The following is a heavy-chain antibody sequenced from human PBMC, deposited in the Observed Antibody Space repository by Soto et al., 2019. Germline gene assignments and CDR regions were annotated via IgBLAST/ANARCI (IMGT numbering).Heavy chain of an antibody. D-gene: IGHD4-17*01. Sequence: SETLSLTCTVSGGSISSYYWSWIRQPPGKGLEWIGYIYYSGSTNYNPSLKSRVTISVDTSKNQFSLKLSSVTAADTAVYYCARDRDLYCGDYMAFDIWGQGTMVTVSS. CDR2: IYYSGST. CDR1: GGSISSYY. V-gene: IGHV4-59*01. CDR3: ARDRDLYCGDYMAFDI. J-gene: IGHJ3*02.